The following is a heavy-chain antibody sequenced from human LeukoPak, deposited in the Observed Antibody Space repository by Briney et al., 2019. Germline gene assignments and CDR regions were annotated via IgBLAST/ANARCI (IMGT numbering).Heavy chain of an antibody. CDR1: GDIVSSNSAA. V-gene: IGHV6-1*01. J-gene: IGHJ5*02. CDR2: TYYRSKLYN. D-gene: IGHD6-19*01. CDR3: ARGNSSGWPNWFDP. Sequence: SQTLSLTCALSGDIVSSNSAAWNWIRQSPSRGLEWLGRTYYRSKLYNDYAVSVKSRITINPDTSKNQFSLQLNSVTPEDTAVYYCARGNSSGWPNWFDPWGQGTLVTVSS.